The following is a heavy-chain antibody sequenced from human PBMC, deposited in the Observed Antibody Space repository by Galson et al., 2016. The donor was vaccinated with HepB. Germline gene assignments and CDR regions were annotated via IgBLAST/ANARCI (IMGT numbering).Heavy chain of an antibody. D-gene: IGHD3-10*01. V-gene: IGHV4-61*02. Sequence: TLSLTCTVSGDSIISSRYYYWTWIRQPVGRELEWIGLIYNSGSTNYNPSLKSRVTISLDTPKSQFSLKLSSVTAADTAVYYCAREFGTWGQGTLVTVSS. CDR2: IYNSGST. J-gene: IGHJ5*02. CDR1: GDSIISSRYYY. CDR3: AREFGT.